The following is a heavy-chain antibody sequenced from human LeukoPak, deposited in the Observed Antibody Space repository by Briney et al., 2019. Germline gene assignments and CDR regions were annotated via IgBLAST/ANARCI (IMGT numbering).Heavy chain of an antibody. J-gene: IGHJ3*02. Sequence: GGSLRLSCAASGFTFSSYEMNWVRQAPGKGLEWVSYISSSGSTIYYADSVKGRFTISRDNAKNSLYLQMNSLRAEDTAVYYCARVVERATSNDVFDIWGQGTMVPVSS. V-gene: IGHV3-48*03. CDR1: GFTFSSYE. D-gene: IGHD5-24*01. CDR3: ARVVERATSNDVFDI. CDR2: ISSSGSTI.